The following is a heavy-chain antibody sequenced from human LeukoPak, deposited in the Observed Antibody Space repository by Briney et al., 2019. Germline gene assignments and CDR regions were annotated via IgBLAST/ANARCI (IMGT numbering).Heavy chain of an antibody. CDR2: INPNSGGT. Sequence: GASVKVSCKASGYTFTGYYMHWVRQAPGQGLEWMGWINPNSGGTNYAQKFQGRVTMTRDTSISTAYIELSRLRSDDTAVYYCARETSHDWLGPGGHDYWGQGTLVTVSS. V-gene: IGHV1-2*02. J-gene: IGHJ4*02. CDR1: GYTFTGYY. D-gene: IGHD3-9*01. CDR3: ARETSHDWLGPGGHDY.